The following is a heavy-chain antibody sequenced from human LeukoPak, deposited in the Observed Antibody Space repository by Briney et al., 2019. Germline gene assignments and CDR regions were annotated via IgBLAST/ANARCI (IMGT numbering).Heavy chain of an antibody. V-gene: IGHV4-34*01. D-gene: IGHD6-6*01. CDR2: INHSGST. Sequence: SETLSLTCADYGGSFSGYYWSWIRQPPGKGLEWMGEINHSGSTNYNPSLKSRVTISVDTTKNKFSLQLSSVTAAGTPVYICARDSSSRPPNLFDPWGQGTLVTVSS. J-gene: IGHJ5*02. CDR1: GGSFSGYY. CDR3: ARDSSSRPPNLFDP.